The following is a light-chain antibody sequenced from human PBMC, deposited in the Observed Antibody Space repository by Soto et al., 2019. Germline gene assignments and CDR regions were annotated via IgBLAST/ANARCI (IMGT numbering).Light chain of an antibody. V-gene: IGKV3-20*01. CDR1: QSVSSSY. CDR2: GAS. CDR3: QQYGTSQT. J-gene: IGKJ1*01. Sequence: EIVLTQSPGTLSLSPGERATLSCRASQSVSSSYLAWYQQKPGQAPRLLIYGASSRATRIPDRFSGSGSGTDFTLTISRLEPEDFAVYYCQQYGTSQTFGQGTKVEI.